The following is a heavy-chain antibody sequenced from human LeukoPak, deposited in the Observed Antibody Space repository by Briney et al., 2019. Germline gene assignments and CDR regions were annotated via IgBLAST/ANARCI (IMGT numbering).Heavy chain of an antibody. CDR1: GYTFPSFD. CDR3: VRGSALRGYSYGFDY. CDR2: LNPETGTT. D-gene: IGHD5-18*01. Sequence: ASVKVSCKASGYTFPSFDINWVRQASGQGLEWMGWLNPETGTTGYAEKFRGRLTITMNTSISTAYMDLSSLRSEDTAVYYCVRGSALRGYSYGFDYWGQGTLVTVSS. V-gene: IGHV1-8*03. J-gene: IGHJ4*02.